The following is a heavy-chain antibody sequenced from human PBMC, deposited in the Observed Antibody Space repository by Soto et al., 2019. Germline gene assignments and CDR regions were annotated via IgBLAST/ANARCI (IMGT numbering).Heavy chain of an antibody. CDR3: ARGIGSGMDAFDI. J-gene: IGHJ3*02. V-gene: IGHV3-66*01. D-gene: IGHD6-19*01. CDR1: GFTVGSNY. Sequence: TGGSLRLSCAASGFTVGSNYMTCVRQAPGKGLEWVSVIYRDGSTYSADSVKGRFTFSRDKSRNTLYLQMNSLRAEDTAVYYCARGIGSGMDAFDIWGQGTMVTVSS. CDR2: IYRDGST.